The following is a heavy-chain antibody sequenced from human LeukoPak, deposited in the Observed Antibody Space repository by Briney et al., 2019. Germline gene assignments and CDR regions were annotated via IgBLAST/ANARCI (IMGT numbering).Heavy chain of an antibody. CDR2: ISANGRST. D-gene: IGHD1-26*01. Sequence: GGSLRLSCAASGFTVSSYSMHRVRQAPGKGLDFVSAISANGRSTNYASSVKGRFTISRDNSKNTLYLQMGSLRAEDLAVYYCARVGLGSGFDYWGQGTLVTVSS. V-gene: IGHV3-64*01. CDR3: ARVGLGSGFDY. J-gene: IGHJ4*02. CDR1: GFTVSSYS.